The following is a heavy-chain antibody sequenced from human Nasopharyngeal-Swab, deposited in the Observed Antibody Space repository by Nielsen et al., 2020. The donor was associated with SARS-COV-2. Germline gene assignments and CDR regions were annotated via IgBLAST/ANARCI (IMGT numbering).Heavy chain of an antibody. CDR2: IYSGGSST. Sequence: GGSLRLSCAASGFTFSSYAMSWVRQAPGKGLEWVSVIYSGGSSTYYADSVKGRFTISRDNSKNTLYLQMNSLRAEDTAVYYCAKPYRGDCAFDIWGQGTMVTVSS. CDR3: AKPYRGDCAFDI. CDR1: GFTFSSYA. D-gene: IGHD2-21*01. V-gene: IGHV3-23*03. J-gene: IGHJ3*02.